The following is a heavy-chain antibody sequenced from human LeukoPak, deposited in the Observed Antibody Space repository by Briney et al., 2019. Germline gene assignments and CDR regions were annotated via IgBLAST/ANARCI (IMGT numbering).Heavy chain of an antibody. V-gene: IGHV3-30*18. CDR3: ANVAGSSGWYLDY. CDR1: GFTFSSYG. J-gene: IGHJ4*02. Sequence: GGSLRLSCAASGFTFSSYGMHWVRQAPDKGLEWVAVISHDGSTKYYADSVNGRFTISRDNSMNMLFLQMNSLRDEDTAVYYCANVAGSSGWYLDYWGQGTLVTVSS. D-gene: IGHD6-19*01. CDR2: ISHDGSTK.